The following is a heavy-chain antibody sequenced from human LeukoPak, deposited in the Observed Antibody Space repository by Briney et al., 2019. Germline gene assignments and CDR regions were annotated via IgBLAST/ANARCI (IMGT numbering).Heavy chain of an antibody. J-gene: IGHJ3*02. V-gene: IGHV3-23*01. Sequence: PGGSLRLSCTASKFTFSNYAMSWVRQASGKGLEWVSAISGSSDSTYYADSVKGRFTISRDTSNNTLYLQMKSLRAEDTAVYYCAKDIYTIDAFDIWAKGQWSPSLQ. CDR1: KFTFSNYA. CDR3: AKDIYTIDAFDI. CDR2: ISGSSDST. D-gene: IGHD3-16*01.